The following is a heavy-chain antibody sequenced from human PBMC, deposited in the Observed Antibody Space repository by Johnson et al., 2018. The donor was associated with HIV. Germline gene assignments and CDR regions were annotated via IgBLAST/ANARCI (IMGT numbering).Heavy chain of an antibody. CDR3: AKDRAEVVVVHDALDM. CDR2: ISYDGSNE. D-gene: IGHD3-22*01. J-gene: IGHJ3*02. V-gene: IGHV3-30*18. Sequence: QVQLVESGGGVVQPGTSLRLSCAASGFTFGIYGMHWVRQAPGKGLEWVALISYDGSNEYYGDSVKGRFSISRDNSKKKLYLQMNSLRPEETAVYYCAKDRAEVVVVHDALDMWGQGTMVTVSS. CDR1: GFTFGIYG.